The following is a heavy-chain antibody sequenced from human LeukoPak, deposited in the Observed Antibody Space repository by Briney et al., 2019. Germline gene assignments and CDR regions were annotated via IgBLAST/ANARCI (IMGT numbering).Heavy chain of an antibody. D-gene: IGHD6-19*01. J-gene: IGHJ4*02. V-gene: IGHV4-59*08. CDR3: ARHSGGSGWPR. CDR1: GVSIRSYH. CDR2: IYNSGST. Sequence: SETLSLTCTVSGVSIRSYHWGWIRQPPGKGLEWIGYIYNSGSTNYTSSLKSRVTISADTSKKQVSLKLSSVTAADTAVYYCARHSGGSGWPRWGQGTLVTVSS.